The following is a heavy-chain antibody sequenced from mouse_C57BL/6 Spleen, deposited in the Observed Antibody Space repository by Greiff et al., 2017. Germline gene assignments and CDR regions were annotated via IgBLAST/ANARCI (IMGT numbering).Heavy chain of an antibody. CDR2: INYDGSST. CDR3: ARDGTGTDWYFDV. J-gene: IGHJ1*03. V-gene: IGHV5-16*01. Sequence: EVKVVESEGGLVQPGSSMKLSCTASGFTFSDYYMAWVRQVPEKGLEWVANINYDGSSTYYLDSLKSRFIISRDNAKNILYLQMSSLKSEDTATYYCARDGTGTDWYFDVWGTGTTVTVSS. CDR1: GFTFSDYY. D-gene: IGHD4-1*01.